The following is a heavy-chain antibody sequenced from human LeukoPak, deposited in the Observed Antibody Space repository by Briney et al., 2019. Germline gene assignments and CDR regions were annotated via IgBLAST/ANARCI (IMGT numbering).Heavy chain of an antibody. D-gene: IGHD3-22*01. V-gene: IGHV3-48*03. CDR1: EFTFNSYG. Sequence: GGSLRLSCTASEFTFNSYGMHWVRQAPGKGLEWVSYISSIGTIYYADSVKGRFTISGDNAKNSLYLQMNSLRAEDTAVYYCARGGYYYDSSAYSDYWGQGTLVTVSS. J-gene: IGHJ4*02. CDR3: ARGGYYYDSSAYSDY. CDR2: ISSIGTI.